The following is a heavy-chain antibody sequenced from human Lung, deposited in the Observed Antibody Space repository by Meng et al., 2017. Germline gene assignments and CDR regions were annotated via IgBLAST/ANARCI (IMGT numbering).Heavy chain of an antibody. CDR1: GGAFRDYY. V-gene: IGHV4-34*02. D-gene: IGHD4-23*01. CDR2: INDSGSS. Sequence: QVQLQPWGAGLLKPSETLSLTCAVYGGAFRDYYWSWFRQTPGKGLEWIGDINDSGSSNSNPSLTSRVTMSVDTTKKQFSLTLNSVTAADTAVYYCARGWLLSPPFYFDFWGRGVLVTVSS. CDR3: ARGWLLSPPFYFDF. J-gene: IGHJ4*02.